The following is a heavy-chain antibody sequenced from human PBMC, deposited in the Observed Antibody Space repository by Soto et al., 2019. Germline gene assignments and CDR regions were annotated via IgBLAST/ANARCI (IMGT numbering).Heavy chain of an antibody. CDR3: ARAVDSWDY. Sequence: PGGSLRLSCAASGFTFSSYSMNWVRQAPGKGLEWVSSNSSSSSYIYHADSLKGRFTISRDNAKNSLYLQMNSLRAEDTAVYYCARAVDSWDYWGQATLVTVSS. J-gene: IGHJ4*02. D-gene: IGHD3-9*01. V-gene: IGHV3-21*01. CDR2: NSSSSSYI. CDR1: GFTFSSYS.